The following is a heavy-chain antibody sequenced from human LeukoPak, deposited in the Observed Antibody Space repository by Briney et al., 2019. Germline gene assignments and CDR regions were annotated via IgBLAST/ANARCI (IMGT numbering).Heavy chain of an antibody. CDR1: GGTFSSYA. V-gene: IGHV1-69*01. D-gene: IGHD3-10*01. Sequence: SVKVSCKASGGTFSSYAISWVRQAPGQGLEWMGGIIPIFGTANYAQKFQGRVTITADESTSTAYMELSSLRSEDTAVYYCARVIPYYGSGSLRFDYWGQGTLVTVSS. J-gene: IGHJ4*02. CDR2: IIPIFGTA. CDR3: ARVIPYYGSGSLRFDY.